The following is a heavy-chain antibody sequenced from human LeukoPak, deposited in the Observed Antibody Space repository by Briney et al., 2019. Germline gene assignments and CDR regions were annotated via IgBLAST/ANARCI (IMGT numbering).Heavy chain of an antibody. V-gene: IGHV1-69*13. J-gene: IGHJ4*02. Sequence: SVKVSCKASGGTFSGYAISWARQAPGQGLEWMGGIIPIFGTANYAQKFQGRVTITADESTSTAYMELSSLRSEDTAVYYCVSAGDYYDSSGYLDWGQGTLVTVSS. CDR3: VSAGDYYDSSGYLD. CDR1: GGTFSGYA. D-gene: IGHD3-22*01. CDR2: IIPIFGTA.